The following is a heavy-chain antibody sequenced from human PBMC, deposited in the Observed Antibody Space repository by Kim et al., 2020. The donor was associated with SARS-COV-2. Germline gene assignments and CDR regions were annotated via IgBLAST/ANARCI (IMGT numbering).Heavy chain of an antibody. CDR3: AKDGGAYGSGRSNWFDP. CDR2: ISWNSGYI. J-gene: IGHJ5*02. D-gene: IGHD3-10*01. V-gene: IGHV3-9*01. Sequence: GGSLRLSCAVSGFTVDDYAMHWVRQAPGKGLEWVSSISWNSGYIDYADSVKGRFTISRDIAKNSLYLQMNSLRAEDTALYYCAKDGGAYGSGRSNWFDPWGQGTLVTVSS. CDR1: GFTVDDYA.